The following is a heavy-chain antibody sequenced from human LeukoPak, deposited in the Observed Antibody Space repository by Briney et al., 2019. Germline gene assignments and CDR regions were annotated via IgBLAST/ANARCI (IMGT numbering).Heavy chain of an antibody. CDR3: ARDPYSGSYYIGY. Sequence: QPGGSLRLSCAASGFTFSSYEMNWVRQAPGKGLEWVSYISSSGSTIYYADSVKGRFTISRDNAKNSLYLQMNSLRAEDTAVYYCARDPYSGSYYIGYWGQGTLVTVSS. CDR1: GFTFSSYE. CDR2: ISSSGSTI. D-gene: IGHD1-26*01. J-gene: IGHJ4*02. V-gene: IGHV3-48*03.